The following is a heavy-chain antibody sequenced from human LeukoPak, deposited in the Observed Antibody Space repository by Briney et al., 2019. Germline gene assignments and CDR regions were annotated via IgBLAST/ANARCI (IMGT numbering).Heavy chain of an antibody. J-gene: IGHJ3*01. CDR3: ARGNTAIRLDAFDV. Sequence: ASVKVSCKASGYTFTGYYIHWVRQAPGQGLEWMGWLNPNSGGAIYAQSFQGRVTMTRDTSINTAYMELSRLRSDDTAIYYCARGNTAIRLDAFDVWGQGTMVTVSS. CDR1: GYTFTGYY. V-gene: IGHV1-2*02. D-gene: IGHD5-18*01. CDR2: LNPNSGGA.